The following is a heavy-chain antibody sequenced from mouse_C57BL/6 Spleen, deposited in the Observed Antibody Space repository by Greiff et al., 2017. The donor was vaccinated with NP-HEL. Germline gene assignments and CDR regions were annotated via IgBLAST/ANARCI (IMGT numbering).Heavy chain of an antibody. V-gene: IGHV5-17*01. CDR1: GFTFSDYG. Sequence: EVMLVESGGGLVKPGGSLKLSCAASGFTFSDYGMHWVRQAPEKGLEWVAYISSGSSTIYYADTVKGRFTISRDNAKNTLFLQMTSLRSEDTAMYYCARVYYSNYYFDYWGQGTTLTVSS. D-gene: IGHD2-5*01. CDR3: ARVYYSNYYFDY. CDR2: ISSGSSTI. J-gene: IGHJ2*01.